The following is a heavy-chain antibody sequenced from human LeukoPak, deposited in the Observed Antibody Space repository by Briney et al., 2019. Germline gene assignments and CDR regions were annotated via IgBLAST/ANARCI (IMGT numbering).Heavy chain of an antibody. V-gene: IGHV4-39*07. Sequence: SETLSLTCSVSGGSISSSSYYWGWLRQPPGKGLEWIGTIYYTGSAYYNPSLKSRVTISVDTSKNKFSLKLSSVTAADTAVYYCARGGLYGDYWFDPWGQGTLVTVSS. D-gene: IGHD4-17*01. CDR1: GGSISSSSYY. CDR2: IYYTGSA. CDR3: ARGGLYGDYWFDP. J-gene: IGHJ5*02.